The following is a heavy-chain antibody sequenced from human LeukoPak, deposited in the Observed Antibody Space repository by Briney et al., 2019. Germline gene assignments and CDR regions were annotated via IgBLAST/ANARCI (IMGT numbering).Heavy chain of an antibody. CDR1: GGTFSSYA. J-gene: IGHJ4*02. Sequence: ASVKVSCKASGGTFSSYAISWVRQAPGQGLEWMGGIIPILGIANYAQKFQGRVTITADKSTSTAYMELSSLRSEDTAVYYCASGYCSGGSCYEYFDYWGQGTLVTVSS. CDR2: IIPILGIA. CDR3: ASGYCSGGSCYEYFDY. D-gene: IGHD2-15*01. V-gene: IGHV1-69*10.